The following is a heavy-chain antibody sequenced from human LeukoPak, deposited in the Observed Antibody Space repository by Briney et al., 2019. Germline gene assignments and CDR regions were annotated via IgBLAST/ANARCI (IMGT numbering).Heavy chain of an antibody. CDR1: GGSIHSYY. Sequence: SETLSLTCTVSGGSIHSYYWSWIRQPAGKGLEWIGRIYSGGSTNYNPSLKSRVTMPVDTSKNQFSLKLGSVTAADTAVYYCARDEQGYAYFDYWGQGTLVTVSS. J-gene: IGHJ4*02. CDR2: IYSGGST. CDR3: ARDEQGYAYFDY. V-gene: IGHV4-4*07. D-gene: IGHD5-18*01.